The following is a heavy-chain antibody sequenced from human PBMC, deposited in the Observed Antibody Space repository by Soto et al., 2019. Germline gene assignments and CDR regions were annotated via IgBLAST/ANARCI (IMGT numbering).Heavy chain of an antibody. Sequence: QVQLQESGPGLVKPSETLSLTCTVSGGSISSYYWSWIRQPPGKGLEWIGYIYYSGSNNYNPSLMCRVTISVATSKTQFSLTLSSVTAADTAVYYCARGDPLLWFGEKVYYGMDVWGQCTTVTVS. CDR1: GGSISSYY. V-gene: IGHV4-59*01. CDR3: ARGDPLLWFGEKVYYGMDV. D-gene: IGHD3-10*01. J-gene: IGHJ6*02. CDR2: IYYSGSN.